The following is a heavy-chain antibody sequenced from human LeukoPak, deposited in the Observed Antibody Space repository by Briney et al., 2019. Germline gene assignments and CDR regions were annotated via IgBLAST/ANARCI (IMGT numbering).Heavy chain of an antibody. D-gene: IGHD5-12*01. CDR3: ARDGLGGYDTRLCMHV. V-gene: IGHV1-18*01. CDR2: ISAYNGDT. J-gene: IGHJ6*02. CDR1: GYTFTSYG. Sequence: ASVKVSCKASGYTFTSYGMSWVRQAPGQGLEWMGWISAYNGDTNYAQKLQGRVTMTRDTSTSTDYRELRRLRSDDTAVYHCARDGLGGYDTRLCMHVWGQGTTVTVSS.